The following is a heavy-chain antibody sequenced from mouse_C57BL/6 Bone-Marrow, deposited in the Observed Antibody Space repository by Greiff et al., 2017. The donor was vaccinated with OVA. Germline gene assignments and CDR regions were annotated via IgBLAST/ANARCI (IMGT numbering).Heavy chain of an antibody. Sequence: EVQLVESGAELVRPGASVKLSCTASGFNIKDDYMHWVKQRPEQGLEWIGWIDPENGDTEYASKFQGKATITADTSSNTAYLQLSSLTSEDTAVYYCTTAYYGSSYSFAYWGQGTLVTVSA. CDR3: TTAYYGSSYSFAY. D-gene: IGHD1-1*01. CDR1: GFNIKDDY. J-gene: IGHJ3*01. CDR2: IDPENGDT. V-gene: IGHV14-4*01.